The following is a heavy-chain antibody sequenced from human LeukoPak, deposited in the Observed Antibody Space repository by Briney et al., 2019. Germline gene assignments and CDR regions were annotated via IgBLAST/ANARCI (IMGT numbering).Heavy chain of an antibody. CDR3: AKDHCSSTSCYYYYYYYMDV. J-gene: IGHJ6*03. Sequence: PGGSLRLSCAASGFTFDDYAMHWVRQAPGKGLEWVSLISWDGGSTYYADSVKGRFTISRDNSKNSLYLQMNSLRAEDTALYYCAKDHCSSTSCYYYYYYYMDVWGKGTTATVSS. CDR1: GFTFDDYA. CDR2: ISWDGGST. D-gene: IGHD2-2*01. V-gene: IGHV3-43D*03.